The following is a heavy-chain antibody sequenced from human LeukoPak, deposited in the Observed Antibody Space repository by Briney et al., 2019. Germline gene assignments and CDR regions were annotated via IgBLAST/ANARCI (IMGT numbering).Heavy chain of an antibody. CDR1: GGSFSGYY. CDR2: TNHSGST. Sequence: SETLSLTCAGYGGSFSGYYWSWIRQPPGKALERIGETNHSGSTNYNPSLKSRVTISVDTSKNQFSLKLSSVTAADTAVYYCARGRSYGSGRRFLNLDYWGQGTLVTVSS. J-gene: IGHJ4*02. D-gene: IGHD3-10*01. CDR3: ARGRSYGSGRRFLNLDY. V-gene: IGHV4-34*01.